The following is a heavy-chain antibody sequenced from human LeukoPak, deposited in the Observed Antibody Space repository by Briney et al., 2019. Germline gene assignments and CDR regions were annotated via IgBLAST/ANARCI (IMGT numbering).Heavy chain of an antibody. D-gene: IGHD6-25*01. CDR3: ARYGFSSVRQGGWHAFDI. V-gene: IGHV1-18*01. CDR2: IGIYSGNT. CDR1: GYTFRNYG. J-gene: IGHJ3*02. Sequence: GASVTVSCKASGYTFRNYGITWVRQAPGPGLEWTGWIGIYSGNTDYAQKFQRRVTMTRSMSTGTLYMDLSSLRSEDTAVYYCARYGFSSVRQGGWHAFDIWGQGTTVTVSP.